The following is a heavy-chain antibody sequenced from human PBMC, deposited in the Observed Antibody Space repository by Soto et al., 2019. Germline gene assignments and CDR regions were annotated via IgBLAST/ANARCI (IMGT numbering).Heavy chain of an antibody. CDR2: TYYRSTKWYN. Sequence: SQTLSLTCAISGDSVSSNSATWNWIRQSPSRGLEWLGRTYYRSTKWYNEFAESVKSRVTINPDTPKNQFSLHLNSVTLEDTAVYYCGRAGGYHMGMDVWGQGTTVTVSS. CDR1: GDSVSSNSAT. D-gene: IGHD5-12*01. CDR3: GRAGGYHMGMDV. J-gene: IGHJ6*02. V-gene: IGHV6-1*01.